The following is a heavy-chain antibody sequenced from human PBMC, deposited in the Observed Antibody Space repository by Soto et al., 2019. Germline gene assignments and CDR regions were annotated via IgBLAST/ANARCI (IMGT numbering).Heavy chain of an antibody. CDR3: ARLVACSGGSCKFDP. Sequence: QLQLQESGPGLVTPSETLSLTCTVSGGSISSTSYIWAWVRQSPAMGLEWIGSINYRGTTFYIASLNSRATISIDTSKNQFSLRLKSVTAADTPVYYCARLVACSGGSCKFDPWGQGTLVTVSS. CDR1: GGSISSTSYI. V-gene: IGHV4-39*01. CDR2: INYRGTT. J-gene: IGHJ5*02. D-gene: IGHD2-15*01.